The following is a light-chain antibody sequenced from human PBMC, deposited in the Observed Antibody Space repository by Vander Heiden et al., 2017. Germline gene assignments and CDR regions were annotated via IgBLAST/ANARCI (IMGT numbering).Light chain of an antibody. CDR2: AAS. J-gene: IGKJ2*01. CDR3: QQSYSTPRT. Sequence: DIQMTQSPSSLSASVGDRVTITCRASQSISSYLNWYQQKPGKAPNLLIYAASSLQSRVPSRFSGSGSGTDFTLTISSLQPEDFTTYYCQQSYSTPRTFGQGTKLEIK. V-gene: IGKV1-39*01. CDR1: QSISSY.